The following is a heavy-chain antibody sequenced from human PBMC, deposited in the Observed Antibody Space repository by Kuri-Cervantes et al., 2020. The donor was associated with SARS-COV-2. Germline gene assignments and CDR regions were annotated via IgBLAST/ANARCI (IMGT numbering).Heavy chain of an antibody. Sequence: GESLKISCAASGFTFSSYSFNWVRQAPGKGLEWVSSISGRSTYIYYADSVKARFTISRDDANNSLYLQINSLRAEDTGVYYCARDLAAAGMDIWGQGTTVTVSS. V-gene: IGHV3-21*01. CDR1: GFTFSSYS. CDR2: ISGRSTYI. J-gene: IGHJ6*02. CDR3: ARDLAAAGMDI. D-gene: IGHD6-13*01.